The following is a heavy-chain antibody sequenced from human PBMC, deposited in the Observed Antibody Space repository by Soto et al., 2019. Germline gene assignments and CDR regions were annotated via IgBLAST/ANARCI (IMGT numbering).Heavy chain of an antibody. CDR3: ARLDIAFDF. J-gene: IGHJ4*02. V-gene: IGHV4-59*08. CDR1: GVYSRCFF. CDR2: IYYSGST. Sequence: PSAPMSATNSVWGVYSRCFFCRWIRQPPEKGLGWIGYIYYSGSTNYNPSLKSGVTISVDTSKNQFSLKLSSVTAAYTAVYYCARLDIAFDFWGQGTLVTVSS. D-gene: IGHD2-15*01.